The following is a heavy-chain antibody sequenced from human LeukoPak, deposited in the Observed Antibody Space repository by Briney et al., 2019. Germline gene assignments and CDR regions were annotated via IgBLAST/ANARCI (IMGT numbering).Heavy chain of an antibody. J-gene: IGHJ6*03. CDR1: GGSISSSSYY. CDR2: IYYSGST. CDR3: ARPRRYYYMDV. V-gene: IGHV4-39*01. Sequence: SETLSLTCTVSGGSISSSSYYWGWIRQPPGKGLEWIGSIYYSGSTYYNPSLKSRVTISVDTSKDQFSLKLSSVAAADTAVYYCARPRRYYYMDVWGKGTTVTVSS.